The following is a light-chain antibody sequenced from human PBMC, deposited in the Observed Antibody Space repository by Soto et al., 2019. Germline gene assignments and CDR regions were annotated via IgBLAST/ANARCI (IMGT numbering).Light chain of an antibody. J-gene: IGKJ5*01. CDR1: QSVSSSY. CDR3: QQYGSSPPIT. V-gene: IGKV3-20*01. Sequence: EIVLTQSPGTLSLSPGERATLSCRARQSVSSSYLAWYQQKPGQAPRLLIYGASSRSTGIPDRFSGSGSGTVFTLTISRLEPEDFAVYYCQQYGSSPPITFGHGTRLAIK. CDR2: GAS.